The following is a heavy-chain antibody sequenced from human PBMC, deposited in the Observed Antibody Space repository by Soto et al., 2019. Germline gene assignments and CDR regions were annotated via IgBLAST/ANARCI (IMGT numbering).Heavy chain of an antibody. CDR1: GYIFTHFY. CDR3: GRGRSGQIVVFY. CDR2: IGPESGAT. Sequence: ASVKVSCKASGYIFTHFYIHWVRQAPEQGPEWMGEIGPESGATRYAQKFQGRVTMTRDTSITTVYMELKNLSPDDTAVYYCGRGRSGQIVVFYWGQGTPVTVSS. V-gene: IGHV1-2*02. D-gene: IGHD1-26*01. J-gene: IGHJ4*02.